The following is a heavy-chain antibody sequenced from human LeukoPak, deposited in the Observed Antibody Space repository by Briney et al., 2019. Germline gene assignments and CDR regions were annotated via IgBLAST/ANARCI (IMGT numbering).Heavy chain of an antibody. V-gene: IGHV1-2*02. J-gene: IGHJ3*02. CDR2: INPNSGGT. CDR3: ARERTDAFDI. Sequence: EWMGWINPNSGGTNYAQKFQGRVTMTRDTSISTAYMELSRLRSDDTAVYYCARERTDAFDIWGQGTMVTVSS.